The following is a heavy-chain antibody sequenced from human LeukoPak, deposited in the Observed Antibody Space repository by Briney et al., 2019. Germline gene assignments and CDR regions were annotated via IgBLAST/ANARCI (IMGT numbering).Heavy chain of an antibody. Sequence: GGSLRLSCAASGFTVSSNYMNWVRQAPGKGLEWVSVIFSGGSTYYADSVKGRFTISRDNSKNTLYLQMNSLRAEDTAVYYCTREGRKYGSGSLYYFDYWGQGTLVTVSS. CDR3: TREGRKYGSGSLYYFDY. CDR2: IFSGGST. V-gene: IGHV3-66*01. D-gene: IGHD3-10*01. CDR1: GFTVSSNY. J-gene: IGHJ4*02.